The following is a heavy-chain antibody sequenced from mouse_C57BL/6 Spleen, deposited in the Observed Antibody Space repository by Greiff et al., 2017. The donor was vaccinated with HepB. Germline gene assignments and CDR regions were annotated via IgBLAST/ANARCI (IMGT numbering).Heavy chain of an antibody. V-gene: IGHV5-9*01. CDR2: ISGGGGNT. CDR3: ARLYYDLWYFDY. D-gene: IGHD2-4*01. J-gene: IGHJ2*01. Sequence: EVKLMESGGGLVKPGGSLKLSCAASGFTFSSYTMSWVRQTPEKRLEWVATISGGGGNTYYPDSVKGRFTISRDNAKNTLYLQMSSLRSEDTALYYCARLYYDLWYFDYWGQGTTLTVSS. CDR1: GFTFSSYT.